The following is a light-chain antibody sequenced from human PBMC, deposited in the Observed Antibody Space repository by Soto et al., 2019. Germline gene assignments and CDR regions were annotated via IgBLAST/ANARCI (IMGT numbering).Light chain of an antibody. CDR3: SSYARSSSYV. Sequence: VLTQPASVSGSPLQSITISCTGTSSDVGTYNLVSWHQQHPGKAPKLMIYEVSKRPSGVSTRFSGSKSGNTASLTISGLQAEDEADYYCSSYARSSSYVFGTGTKVTVL. CDR1: SSDVGTYNL. CDR2: EVS. V-gene: IGLV2-23*02. J-gene: IGLJ1*01.